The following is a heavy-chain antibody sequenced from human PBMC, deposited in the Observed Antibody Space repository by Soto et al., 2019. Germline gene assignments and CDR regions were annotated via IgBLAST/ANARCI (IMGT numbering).Heavy chain of an antibody. J-gene: IGHJ5*02. CDR1: GYSFTSYW. CDR3: ARQKLEAAGTENNWFEP. Sequence: GESLKISCKGSGYSFTSYWIGWVRQMPGKGLEWMGIIYPGDSDTRYSPSFQGQVTISADKSISTAYLQWSSLKASDTAMYYCARQKLEAAGTENNWFEPWGQGTLVTVSS. V-gene: IGHV5-51*01. CDR2: IYPGDSDT. D-gene: IGHD6-13*01.